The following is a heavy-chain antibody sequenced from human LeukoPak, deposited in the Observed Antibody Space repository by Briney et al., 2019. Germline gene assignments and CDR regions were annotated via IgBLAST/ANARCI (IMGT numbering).Heavy chain of an antibody. CDR2: MHNSGSS. D-gene: IGHD5-12*01. V-gene: IGHV4-59*01. J-gene: IGHJ3*02. CDR3: ARSAEWLRNAFDI. CDR1: GASTSHFH. Sequence: SETLSLSCTVSGASTSHFHWNWIRQPPGKGLEWIGYMHNSGSSKHSPSLKSRVTISIDTSKNQFSLQLTSVTAADTAIYYCARSAEWLRNAFDIWGQGTMVSVSS.